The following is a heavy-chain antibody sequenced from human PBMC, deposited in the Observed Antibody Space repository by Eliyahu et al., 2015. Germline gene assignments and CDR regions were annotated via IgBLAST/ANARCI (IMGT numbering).Heavy chain of an antibody. CDR1: VYTXTXFY. CDR2: INPSGGDT. CDR3: ARVANYGSGSYYDVGGNWLDR. D-gene: IGHD3-10*01. Sequence: QVQLVQSGAEVKKPGASVKVSCRAXVYTXTXFYXHWVXQAPGQXLXWMGTINPSGGDTNYAQRFRGRVTMTRDTSTSTVYMQLSGLRSEDTAVYYCARVANYGSGSYYDVGGNWLDRWGQGTLVTVSS. J-gene: IGHJ5*02. V-gene: IGHV1-46*01.